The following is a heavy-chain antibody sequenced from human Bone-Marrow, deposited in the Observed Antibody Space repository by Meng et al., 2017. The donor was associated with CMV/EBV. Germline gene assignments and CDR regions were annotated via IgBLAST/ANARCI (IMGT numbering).Heavy chain of an antibody. CDR3: ARDGGLTGTTWDYYYYGMDV. D-gene: IGHD1-7*01. J-gene: IGHJ6*02. V-gene: IGHV1-69*04. CDR1: GGTFSSYT. Sequence: SVKVSCKASGGTFSSYTISWVRQAPGQGLEWMGRIIPILGIANYAQKFQGRVTITADKSTSTAYMELSSLRSEDTAVYYCARDGGLTGTTWDYYYYGMDVWGQGTGHRLL. CDR2: IIPILGIA.